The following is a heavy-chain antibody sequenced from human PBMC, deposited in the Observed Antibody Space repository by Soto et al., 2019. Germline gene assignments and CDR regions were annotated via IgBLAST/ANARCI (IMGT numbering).Heavy chain of an antibody. J-gene: IGHJ4*02. D-gene: IGHD3-10*01. CDR1: GGTFSSYT. CDR3: ARAIRKITMVRGGAFDY. CDR2: IIPILGIA. V-gene: IGHV1-69*02. Sequence: QVQLVQSGAEVKKPGSSVKVSCKASGGTFSSYTISWVRQAPGQGLEWMGRIIPILGIANYAQKFQGRVTITADKSTSTGYMELSSLRSEDTAVYYCARAIRKITMVRGGAFDYWGQGTLVTVSS.